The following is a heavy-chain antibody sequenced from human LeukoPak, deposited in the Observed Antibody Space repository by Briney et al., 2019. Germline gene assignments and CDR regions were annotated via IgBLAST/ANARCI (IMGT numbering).Heavy chain of an antibody. CDR1: GFTLSSYW. D-gene: IGHD6-13*01. CDR2: IKQDGSEK. V-gene: IGHV3-7*04. Sequence: GGSLRLSCAASGFTLSSYWMSWVRQTPGKGLEWVANIKQDGSEKYYVDSMKGRFTISRDNAKKSLYLQMNSLRAEDTAVYYCARGWSGAFDIWGQGTMVTVSS. J-gene: IGHJ3*02. CDR3: ARGWSGAFDI.